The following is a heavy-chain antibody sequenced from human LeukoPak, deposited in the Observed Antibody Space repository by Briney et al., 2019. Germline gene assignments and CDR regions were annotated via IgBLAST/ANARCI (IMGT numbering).Heavy chain of an antibody. D-gene: IGHD3-16*01. CDR2: FDPEDGET. Sequence: ASVKVSCKVSGYTLTELSMHWVRQAPGKGLEWMGGFDPEDGETIYAQKFQGRVTMTEDTSTDTAYMELSSLRSEDTAVYYCARGDGMGGDNWFDPWGQGTLVTVSS. CDR3: ARGDGMGGDNWFDP. CDR1: GYTLTELS. J-gene: IGHJ5*02. V-gene: IGHV1-24*01.